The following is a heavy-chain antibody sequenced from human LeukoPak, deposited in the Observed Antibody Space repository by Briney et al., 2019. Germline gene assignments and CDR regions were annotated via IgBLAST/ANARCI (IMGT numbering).Heavy chain of an antibody. D-gene: IGHD2-2*01. V-gene: IGHV3-23*01. Sequence: PGGSLRLSCAASVFTFSSYPMSWVRQAPGKGLEWVSTISDSGGNTYYADSVKGRFTISRDNSKNTLYLQMNSLRAEDTAVYYCAKRMCTSTRCYLEYWGQGTLVTVSS. J-gene: IGHJ4*02. CDR1: VFTFSSYP. CDR3: AKRMCTSTRCYLEY. CDR2: ISDSGGNT.